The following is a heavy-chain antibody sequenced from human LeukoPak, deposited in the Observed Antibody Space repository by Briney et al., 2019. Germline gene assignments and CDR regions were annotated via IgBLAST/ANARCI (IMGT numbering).Heavy chain of an antibody. Sequence: ASVKVSCKASGGIFNNYSIKWVRQAPGQGLEWMGIINPSGGSTSYAQKFQGRVTMTRDTSTSTVYMELSSLRSEDTAVYYCELSSGSYDYWGQGTLVTVSS. J-gene: IGHJ4*02. V-gene: IGHV1-46*02. CDR3: ELSSGSYDY. D-gene: IGHD1-26*01. CDR2: INPSGGST. CDR1: GGIFNNYS.